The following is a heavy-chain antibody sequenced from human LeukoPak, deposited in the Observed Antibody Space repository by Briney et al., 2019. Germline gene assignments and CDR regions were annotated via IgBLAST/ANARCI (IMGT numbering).Heavy chain of an antibody. CDR1: GFTFRNYA. CDR2: ISGSGVST. CDR3: AKDPQWGGY. J-gene: IGHJ4*02. Sequence: PGGSLRLSCAAAGFTFRNYAMTWVRQTPGKGLEWVSAISGSGVSTYYADSVKGRFTISRDNSRNTLYMQMNSLRVEDTAVYYCAKDPQWGGYWGQGTLVTVSS. V-gene: IGHV3-23*01. D-gene: IGHD3-16*01.